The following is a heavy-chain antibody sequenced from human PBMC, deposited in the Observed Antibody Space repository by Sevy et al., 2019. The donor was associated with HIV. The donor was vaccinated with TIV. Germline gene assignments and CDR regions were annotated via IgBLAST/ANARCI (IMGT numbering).Heavy chain of an antibody. J-gene: IGHJ4*02. CDR2: INPNSGVT. CDR3: AVLATISSFDY. D-gene: IGHD5-12*01. CDR1: GYTFAVYY. Sequence: ASVKVSCKASGYTFAVYYMHWVRQAPGQGLEWMGRINPNSGVTNYAQKFLGRVTMTRDTSITTAYMELNRLGSDDTAVYYCAVLATISSFDYWGQGSLVTVSS. V-gene: IGHV1-2*06.